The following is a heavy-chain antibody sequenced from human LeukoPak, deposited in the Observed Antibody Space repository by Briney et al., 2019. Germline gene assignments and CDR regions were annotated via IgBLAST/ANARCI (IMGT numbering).Heavy chain of an antibody. CDR1: GGTFSSYG. CDR2: IIPIFGTA. CDR3: ARADVNSYESSGYYYDYY. Sequence: ASVKVSCKASGGTFSSYGISWVRQAPGQGLEWMGGIIPIFGTANYAQKFQGRVTITADKSTSTAYMEVSSLRSEDTAVYYCARADVNSYESSGYYYDYYWGKGTTVTVSS. V-gene: IGHV1-69*06. J-gene: IGHJ6*04. D-gene: IGHD3-22*01.